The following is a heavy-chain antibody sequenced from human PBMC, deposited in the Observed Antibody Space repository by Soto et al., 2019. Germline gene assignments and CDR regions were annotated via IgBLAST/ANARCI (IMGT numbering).Heavy chain of an antibody. V-gene: IGHV3-23*01. J-gene: IGHJ4*02. CDR1: GFTFNNYA. D-gene: IGHD3-10*01. CDR2: ISGGGDTT. Sequence: EVQLLESGGGLVQPGGSLRLSCAASGFTFNNYAMTWVRQAPGKGLEWVSAISGGGDTTSYADSVKGRFTVSRDGSKNTLYLQRSSLRAEDTALYYCAKGRGGSGSLTPRVDFWGQGTLGTVSS. CDR3: AKGRGGSGSLTPRVDF.